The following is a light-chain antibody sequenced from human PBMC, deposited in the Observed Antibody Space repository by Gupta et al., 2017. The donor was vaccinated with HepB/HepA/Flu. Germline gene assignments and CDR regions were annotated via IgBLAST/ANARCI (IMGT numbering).Light chain of an antibody. J-gene: IGLJ2*01. CDR3: QAWDNINVV. CDR2: QNT. CDR1: KLGGKF. Sequence: SYELTQPPSVSVSPGQTTTIACSGDKLGGKFACWYQQKPGQSPMLVIYQNTRRPPGIPERFSGSNSGNTATLTISGTQTMDEADYYCQAWDNINVVFGGGTKLTVL. V-gene: IGLV3-1*01.